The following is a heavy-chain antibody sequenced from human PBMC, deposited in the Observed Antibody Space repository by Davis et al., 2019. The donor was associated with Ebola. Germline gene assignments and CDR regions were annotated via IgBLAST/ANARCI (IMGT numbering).Heavy chain of an antibody. CDR2: TAYDGRSQ. CDR3: AREFGEGGTSTYDI. V-gene: IGHV3-30*02. D-gene: IGHD3-10*01. Sequence: GESLKISCVVSGLTFSNYGMHWVRQAPGKGLEWVAFTAYDGRSQLYADSVKGRFTISRDNSKNTLYVQMNSLRDEDTAVYYCAREFGEGGTSTYDIWGQGTMVTVSS. J-gene: IGHJ3*02. CDR1: GLTFSNYG.